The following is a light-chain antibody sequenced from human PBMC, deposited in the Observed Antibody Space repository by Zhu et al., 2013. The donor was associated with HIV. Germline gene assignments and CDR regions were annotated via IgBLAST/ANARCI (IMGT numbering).Light chain of an antibody. CDR3: QQYNKWPPLT. CDR1: QSVRST. Sequence: EIVLTQSPVTLSLSLGERATLSCRASQSVRSTCLAWYQQKPGQPPMLLIFGASTRATGIPDRFSGSGSGTDFILAISSLQSEDFAVYFCQQYNKWPPLTFGGGTKVEDQT. J-gene: IGKJ4*01. CDR2: GAS. V-gene: IGKV3D-15*01.